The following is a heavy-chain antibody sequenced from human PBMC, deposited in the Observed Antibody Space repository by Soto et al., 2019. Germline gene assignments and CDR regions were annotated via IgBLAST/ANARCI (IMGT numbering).Heavy chain of an antibody. CDR2: INPDSGAT. CDR3: ARVDYGTGGYPFPYVDY. J-gene: IGHJ4*02. CDR1: GYSFTGYY. Sequence: HEHLVQSGAEVKRPGASLKVSCKASGYSFTGYYIHWVRQAPGQGLEWMGWINPDSGATNYAQNFPGRVNLTSDTPNITASMDLTSLTSDYTAVYYCARVDYGTGGYPFPYVDYWGQGTLVIVSS. V-gene: IGHV1-2*02. D-gene: IGHD2-8*02.